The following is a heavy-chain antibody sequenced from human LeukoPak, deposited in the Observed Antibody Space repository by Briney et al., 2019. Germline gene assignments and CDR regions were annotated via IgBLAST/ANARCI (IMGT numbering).Heavy chain of an antibody. CDR1: GFTFSSYA. D-gene: IGHD2-8*02. J-gene: IGHJ4*02. CDR2: ISGSGGST. CDR3: AKDLVGYCTGGVCPYFDY. V-gene: IGHV3-23*01. Sequence: GGSLRLSCAASGFTFSSYAMSWVRQAPGKGLEWVLAISGSGGSTYYADSVKGRFTISRDNSKNTLYLQMNSLRAEDTAVYYCAKDLVGYCTGGVCPYFDYWGQGTLVTVSS.